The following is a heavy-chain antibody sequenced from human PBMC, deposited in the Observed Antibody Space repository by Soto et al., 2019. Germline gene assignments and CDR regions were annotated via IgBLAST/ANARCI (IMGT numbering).Heavy chain of an antibody. D-gene: IGHD2-2*02. V-gene: IGHV1-69*04. CDR2: IIPILGIA. Sequence: SVKVSCKASGGTFSSYTISWVRQAPGQGLEWMGRIIPILGIANSAQKFQGRVTITADKSTSTAYMELSSLRSEDTAVYYCARDHKYCSSTSCYNYYYMDVWGKGTTVTVSS. CDR1: GGTFSSYT. J-gene: IGHJ6*03. CDR3: ARDHKYCSSTSCYNYYYMDV.